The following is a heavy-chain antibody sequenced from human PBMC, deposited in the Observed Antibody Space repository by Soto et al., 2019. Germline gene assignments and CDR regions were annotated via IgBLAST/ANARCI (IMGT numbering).Heavy chain of an antibody. Sequence: KPSETLSLTXTVSGGSISSGDYYWSWIRQPPGKGLEWIGYIYYSGSTYYNPSLKSRVTISVDTSKNQFSLKLSSVTAADTAVYYCARAPWYDFWREVYWGQGTLVTVSS. V-gene: IGHV4-30-4*01. D-gene: IGHD3-3*01. CDR3: ARAPWYDFWREVY. CDR2: IYYSGST. CDR1: GGSISSGDYY. J-gene: IGHJ4*02.